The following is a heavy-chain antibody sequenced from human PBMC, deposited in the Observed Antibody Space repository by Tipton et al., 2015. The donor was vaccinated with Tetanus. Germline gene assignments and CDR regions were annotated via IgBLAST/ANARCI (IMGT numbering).Heavy chain of an antibody. J-gene: IGHJ2*01. CDR1: GGSFSAYY. CDR3: ARGGSYSYGPRGFDL. CDR2: INHSGST. V-gene: IGHV4-34*01. Sequence: KPSDTLSLTCAVYGGSFSAYYWSWIRQSPGKGLEWIGEINHSGSTTYSPSFKSRVTISVDTPKNQFSLKLTSLTVADTAVYYCARGGSYSYGPRGFDLWGRGTLVTVSS. D-gene: IGHD5-18*01.